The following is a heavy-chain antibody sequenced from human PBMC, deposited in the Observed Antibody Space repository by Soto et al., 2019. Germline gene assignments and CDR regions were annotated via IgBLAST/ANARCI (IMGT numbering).Heavy chain of an antibody. Sequence: SETLSLTCTVSGFSISSYYWSWIRQPPGKGLEWIGYIYYSGSTNYNPSLKSRVTISVDTSKNQFSLKLSSVTAADTAVYYCARGYCTNGVCGYYYYYMDVWGKGTTVTVSS. V-gene: IGHV4-59*01. CDR2: IYYSGST. J-gene: IGHJ6*03. CDR3: ARGYCTNGVCGYYYYYMDV. CDR1: GFSISSYY. D-gene: IGHD2-8*01.